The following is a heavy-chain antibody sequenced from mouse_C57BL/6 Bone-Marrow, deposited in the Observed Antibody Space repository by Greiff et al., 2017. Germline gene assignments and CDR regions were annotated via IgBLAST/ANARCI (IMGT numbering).Heavy chain of an antibody. CDR1: GFTFSSYG. D-gene: IGHD2-5*01. Sequence: EVQRVESGGDLVKPGGSLKLSCAASGFTFSSYGMSWVRQTPDKRLEWVATISSGGSYTYYPDSVKGRFTISRDNAKNTLYLQMSSLKSEDTAMYYCARRVYYSNYAYAMDYWGQGTSVTVSS. V-gene: IGHV5-6*01. CDR2: ISSGGSYT. CDR3: ARRVYYSNYAYAMDY. J-gene: IGHJ4*01.